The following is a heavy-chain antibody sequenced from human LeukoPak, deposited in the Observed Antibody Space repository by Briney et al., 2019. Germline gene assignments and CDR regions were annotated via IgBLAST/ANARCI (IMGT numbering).Heavy chain of an antibody. Sequence: GGSLRLSCAGSGFTFSGYAMSWVRQAPGKGLEWVSTITGSAGTTHYADSVKGRFTISRDHSKNILYLQMNSLSTEDTAIYYCAKAFREYVSSSYSSFDIWGQGTVVTVSS. V-gene: IGHV3-23*01. CDR1: GFTFSGYA. CDR3: AKAFREYVSSSYSSFDI. J-gene: IGHJ3*02. CDR2: ITGSAGTT. D-gene: IGHD6-13*01.